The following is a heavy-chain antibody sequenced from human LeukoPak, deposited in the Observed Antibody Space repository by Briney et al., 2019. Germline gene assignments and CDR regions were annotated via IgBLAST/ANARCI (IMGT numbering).Heavy chain of an antibody. Sequence: PSETLSLTCTVSGGSISSYYWSWIRQPPGKGLEWIGYIYYSGSTNYNPSLKSRVTISVDTSKNQFSLKLSSVTAADTAVYYCARDVRGYSGYDTVTTFDYWGQGTLVTVSS. J-gene: IGHJ4*02. V-gene: IGHV4-59*01. CDR3: ARDVRGYSGYDTVTTFDY. D-gene: IGHD5-12*01. CDR1: GGSISSYY. CDR2: IYYSGST.